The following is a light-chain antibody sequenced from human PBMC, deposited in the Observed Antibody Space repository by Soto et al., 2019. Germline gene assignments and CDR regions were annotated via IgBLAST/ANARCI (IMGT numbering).Light chain of an antibody. Sequence: DIQMTQSPSSLSASVGDRVTITCRASQSISSYLNWYQQKPGKAPKLLIYAASTLQAGVPSRFRGSGSGTDFTLTISSLQPEDFATYFCQQSNSSPPTFGGGTTGDIK. CDR1: QSISSY. J-gene: IGKJ4*01. V-gene: IGKV1-39*01. CDR3: QQSNSSPPT. CDR2: AAS.